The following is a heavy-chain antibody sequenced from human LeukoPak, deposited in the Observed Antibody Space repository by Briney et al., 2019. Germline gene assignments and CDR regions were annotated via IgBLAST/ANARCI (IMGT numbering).Heavy chain of an antibody. Sequence: SETLSLTCTVSGYSISSGYYWVWIRQPPGKGLEWIGSMYYGGSTYYNPSLESRVTISIDTSKNQFSLKLSSVTAADTAVYYCARLGWQWLVYAFDIWGQGTMVTVSS. V-gene: IGHV4-38-2*02. CDR2: MYYGGST. CDR1: GYSISSGYY. CDR3: ARLGWQWLVYAFDI. D-gene: IGHD6-19*01. J-gene: IGHJ3*02.